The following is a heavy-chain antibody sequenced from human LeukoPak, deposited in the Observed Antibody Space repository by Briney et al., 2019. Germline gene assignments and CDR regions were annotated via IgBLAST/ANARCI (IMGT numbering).Heavy chain of an antibody. D-gene: IGHD6-13*01. Sequence: ASVKVSRKASGYTFTSYAMNWVRQAPGQGLEWMGWINTNTGNPTYAQGFTGRFVFSLDTSVSTAYLQISSLKAEDTAVYYCARDGYSSSWYYYYYYYMDVWGKGTTVTVSS. CDR2: INTNTGNP. CDR3: ARDGYSSSWYYYYYYYMDV. V-gene: IGHV7-4-1*02. J-gene: IGHJ6*03. CDR1: GYTFTSYA.